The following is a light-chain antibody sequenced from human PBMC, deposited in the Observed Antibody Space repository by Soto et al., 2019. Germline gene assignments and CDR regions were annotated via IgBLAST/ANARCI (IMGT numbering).Light chain of an antibody. J-gene: IGLJ2*01. CDR3: AAWDDSLNGLV. CDR2: SDN. Sequence: QSVLTQPPSASGTPGQRVTISCSGSSSNIGSNTVNWYQQLPGTAPKLLIYSDNQRPSGVPDRFSVSKSGTSVSLAISGLQSDDVADYYCAAWDDSLNGLVFGGGTKLTVL. CDR1: SSNIGSNT. V-gene: IGLV1-44*01.